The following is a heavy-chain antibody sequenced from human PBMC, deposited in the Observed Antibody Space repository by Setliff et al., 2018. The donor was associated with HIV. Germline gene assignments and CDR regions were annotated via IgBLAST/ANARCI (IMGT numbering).Heavy chain of an antibody. CDR3: ARSFGNGNSRLGN. V-gene: IGHV4-61*02. CDR2: IYTNGNT. J-gene: IGHJ4*02. D-gene: IGHD2-8*01. CDR1: GGSISRGSYY. Sequence: PSETLSLTCTVSGGSISRGSYYWSWIRQPAGKGLEWIGRIYTNGNTNYNPSLKSRVTVSADTSKNQFSLKLTSVTAADTAVYYCARSFGNGNSRLGNWGQGTLVTVSS.